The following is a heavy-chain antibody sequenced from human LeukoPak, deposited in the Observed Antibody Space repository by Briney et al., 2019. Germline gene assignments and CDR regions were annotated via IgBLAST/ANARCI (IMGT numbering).Heavy chain of an antibody. D-gene: IGHD4-11*01. J-gene: IGHJ5*02. CDR2: VNPNTGYT. V-gene: IGHV1-2*02. CDR1: GYTFSGYY. CDR3: ARAEMPVTTGELDL. Sequence: ASVKVSCKASGYTFSGYYIHWVRQAPGQGLRWMGWVNPNTGYTKYAQAFQGRVTMTRDTSVSTAYMEMERLRSDDTAVYYCARAEMPVTTGELDLWGQGTLVTISS.